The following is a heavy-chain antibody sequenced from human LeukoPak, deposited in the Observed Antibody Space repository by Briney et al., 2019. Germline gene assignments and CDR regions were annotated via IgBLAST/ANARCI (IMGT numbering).Heavy chain of an antibody. V-gene: IGHV3-30*18. CDR3: AKDDPDY. Sequence: GRSLRLSCAASGFTFSSHGMHWVRQAPGKGLEWVAVISYDGSNKYYADSVKGRFTISRDNSKNTLYLQMNSLRAEDTAVYYCAKDDPDYWGQGTLVTVSS. CDR2: ISYDGSNK. CDR1: GFTFSSHG. J-gene: IGHJ4*02.